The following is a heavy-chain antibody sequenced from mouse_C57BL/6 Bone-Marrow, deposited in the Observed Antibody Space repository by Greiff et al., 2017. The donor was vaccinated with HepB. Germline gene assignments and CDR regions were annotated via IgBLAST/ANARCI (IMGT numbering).Heavy chain of an antibody. CDR1: GFNIKDDY. CDR2: IDPENGDT. Sequence: EVQLQQSGAELVRPGASVKLSCTASGFNIKDDYMHWVKQRPEQGLEWIGWIDPENGDTEYASKFQGKATITADTSSNTAYLQLSSLTSEDTAVYYCTIYGNYGAYWGQGTLVTVSA. D-gene: IGHD2-1*01. J-gene: IGHJ3*01. CDR3: TIYGNYGAY. V-gene: IGHV14-4*01.